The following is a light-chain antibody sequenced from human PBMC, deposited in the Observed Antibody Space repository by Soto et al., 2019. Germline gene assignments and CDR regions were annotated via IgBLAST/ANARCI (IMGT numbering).Light chain of an antibody. CDR3: QHYSSSPPEFT. CDR2: GAS. J-gene: IGKJ3*01. Sequence: EMVLTQSPATLSLSPGERATLSCRASQSVSSSYLAWYQQRPGQAPRLLIFGASYRATGIPDRFSGSGSGTDFTLTISRLEPEDFAVYYCQHYSSSPPEFTFGPGTKVDSK. CDR1: QSVSSSY. V-gene: IGKV3-20*01.